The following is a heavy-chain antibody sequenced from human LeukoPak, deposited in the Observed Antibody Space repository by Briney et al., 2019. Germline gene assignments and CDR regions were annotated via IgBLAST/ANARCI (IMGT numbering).Heavy chain of an antibody. Sequence: SGGSLRLSCAASGFTFSTYAMDWVRQAPGKGLEWVAVISYDGSNEYYADSVKGRFTISRDNFKNTLYLQMSSLRAEDTAVYYCARQLGQPYYYFDHWGQGTGVTVSP. V-gene: IGHV3-30*04. J-gene: IGHJ4*02. CDR2: ISYDGSNE. CDR3: ARQLGQPYYYFDH. CDR1: GFTFSTYA. D-gene: IGHD6-13*01.